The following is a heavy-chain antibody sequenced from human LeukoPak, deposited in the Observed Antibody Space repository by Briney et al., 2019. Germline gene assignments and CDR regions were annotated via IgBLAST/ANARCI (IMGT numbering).Heavy chain of an antibody. Sequence: GGSLRLSCAASGFTLSSYSMNWVRQAPGKGLEWVSSISSSSSYIYYADSVKGRFTISRDNAKNSLYLQMNSLRAEDTAVYYCARMVRGPESYYFDYWGQGTLVTVSS. CDR1: GFTLSSYS. CDR2: ISSSSSYI. CDR3: ARMVRGPESYYFDY. V-gene: IGHV3-21*01. D-gene: IGHD3-10*01. J-gene: IGHJ4*02.